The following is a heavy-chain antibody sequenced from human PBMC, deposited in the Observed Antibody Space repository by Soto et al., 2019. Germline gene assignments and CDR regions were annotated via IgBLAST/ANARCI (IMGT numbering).Heavy chain of an antibody. CDR3: AREVSEYYDSSGYSVL. J-gene: IGHJ4*02. D-gene: IGHD3-22*01. CDR2: IKQDGSEK. CDR1: GFTFSSYW. Sequence: GGSLRLSCAASGFTFSSYWMSWVRRAPGKGLEWVANIKQDGSEKYYVDSVKGRFTISRDNAKNSLYLQMNSLRAEDTAVYYCAREVSEYYDSSGYSVLGGQGTLVTVSS. V-gene: IGHV3-7*05.